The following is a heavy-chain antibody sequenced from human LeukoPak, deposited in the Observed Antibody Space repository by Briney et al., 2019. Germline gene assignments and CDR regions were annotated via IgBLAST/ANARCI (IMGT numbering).Heavy chain of an antibody. CDR1: GGSFSGYY. J-gene: IGHJ4*02. D-gene: IGHD6-19*01. CDR2: INHSGST. V-gene: IGHV4-34*01. CDR3: ARFRSIAVAGDFDY. Sequence: PSETLSLTCAVYGGSFSGYYWSWIRQPPGKGLEWIGEINHSGSTNYNPSLKSRVTISVDTSKNQFSLKLSSVTAADTAVYYCARFRSIAVAGDFDYWGQGTLVTVSS.